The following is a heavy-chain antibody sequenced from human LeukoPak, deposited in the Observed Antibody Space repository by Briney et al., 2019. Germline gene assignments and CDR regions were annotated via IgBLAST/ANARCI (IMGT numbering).Heavy chain of an antibody. J-gene: IGHJ5*02. Sequence: SETLSLTCTVSGGSISSGGYYWSWIRQHPGKGLEWIGYIYYSGSTYYNPSLKSRVTISVDTSKNQFSLKLSSVTAADTAVYYCARDVGDDYYDSSGYYYNWFDPWGQGTLVTVSS. D-gene: IGHD3-22*01. CDR1: GGSISSGGYY. V-gene: IGHV4-31*03. CDR3: ARDVGDDYYDSSGYYYNWFDP. CDR2: IYYSGST.